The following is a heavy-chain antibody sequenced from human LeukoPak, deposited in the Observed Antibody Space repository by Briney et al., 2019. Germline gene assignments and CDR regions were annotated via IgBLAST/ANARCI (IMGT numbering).Heavy chain of an antibody. CDR3: AREAAAADAYYYYGMDV. CDR2: IIPIFGTA. D-gene: IGHD6-13*01. CDR1: GGTFSSYA. V-gene: IGHV1-69*01. Sequence: SVTVSCKASGGTFSSYAISWVRQAPGQGLEWMGGIIPIFGTANYAQKFQGRVTITADESTSTAYMELSSLRSEDTAVYYCAREAAAADAYYYYGMDVWGKGTTVTVSS. J-gene: IGHJ6*04.